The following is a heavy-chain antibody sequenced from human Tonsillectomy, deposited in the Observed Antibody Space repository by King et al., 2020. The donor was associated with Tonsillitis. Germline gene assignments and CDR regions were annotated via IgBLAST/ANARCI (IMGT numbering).Heavy chain of an antibody. D-gene: IGHD1/OR15-1a*01. V-gene: IGHV3-20*04. CDR2: INWNGDST. Sequence: VQLVESGGGVVRPGGSLRLSCAASGFTFDDYGMNWVRQAPGKGLEWVSGINWNGDSTRYTDSVRGRFTVSRDNAKNALYLQMNSLRSEDTAMYYCARGGGTLPDYWGQGTLVTVSS. CDR3: ARGGGTLPDY. CDR1: GFTFDDYG. J-gene: IGHJ4*02.